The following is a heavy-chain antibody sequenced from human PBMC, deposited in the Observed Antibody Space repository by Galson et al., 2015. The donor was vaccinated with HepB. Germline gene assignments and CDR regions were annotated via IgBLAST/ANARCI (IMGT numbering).Heavy chain of an antibody. J-gene: IGHJ4*02. Sequence: ETLSLTCAVSGGSISSSNWWSWVRQPPGKGLEWIGEIYHSGSTNYNPSLKSRVTISVDTSKNQFSLKLSSVTAADTAVYYCARKAVAGNFDYWGQGTLVTVSS. CDR3: ARKAVAGNFDY. D-gene: IGHD6-19*01. V-gene: IGHV4-4*02. CDR2: IYHSGST. CDR1: GGSISSSNW.